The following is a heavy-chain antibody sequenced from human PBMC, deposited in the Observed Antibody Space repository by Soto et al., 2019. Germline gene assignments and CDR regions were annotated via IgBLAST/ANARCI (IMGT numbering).Heavy chain of an antibody. CDR1: GGSISSSAYF. CDR2: IHYSGST. J-gene: IGHJ1*01. D-gene: IGHD3-10*01. V-gene: IGHV4-39*01. CDR3: ARQNYYGSALQYFQH. Sequence: SETLSLTCTVSGGSISSSAYFWARIRQPPGKGLEWIGSIHYSGSTYYNPSLKSRVTISVDTSKNQFSLKLSSVTAADTAVYYCARQNYYGSALQYFQHWGQGTLVTVSS.